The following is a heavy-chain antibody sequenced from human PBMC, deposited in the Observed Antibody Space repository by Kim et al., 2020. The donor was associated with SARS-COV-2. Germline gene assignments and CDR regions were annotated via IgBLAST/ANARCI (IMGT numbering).Heavy chain of an antibody. Sequence: TSYAQKFQGRVTMTRDTSTNTLYMELRSLRSDDTAEYDCARGGDTALPDYWGQGTLVTVSS. D-gene: IGHD5-18*01. CDR3: ARGGDTALPDY. CDR2: T. J-gene: IGHJ4*02. V-gene: IGHV1-46*01.